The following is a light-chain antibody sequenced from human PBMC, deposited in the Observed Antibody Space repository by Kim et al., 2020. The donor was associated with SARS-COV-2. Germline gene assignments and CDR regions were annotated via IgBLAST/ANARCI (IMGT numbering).Light chain of an antibody. CDR3: YSAANNNLWV. V-gene: IGLV3-27*01. Sequence: SYELTQPSSVSVSPGQTARITCSGDVLTKKYARWFQQKPGQAPVLVIYKDSERPSGIPERFSGSSPGTTVTLTISGAQVDDEADYYCYSAANNNLWVFGGGTQLTVL. CDR1: VLTKKY. J-gene: IGLJ3*02. CDR2: KDS.